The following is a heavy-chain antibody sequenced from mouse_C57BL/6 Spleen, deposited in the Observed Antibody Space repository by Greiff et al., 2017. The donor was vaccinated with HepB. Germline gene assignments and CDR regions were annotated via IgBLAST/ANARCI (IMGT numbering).Heavy chain of an antibody. CDR2: IYPGSGST. D-gene: IGHD1-1*01. V-gene: IGHV1-55*01. CDR1: GYTFTSYW. J-gene: IGHJ4*01. Sequence: QVQLQQPGAELVKPGASVKMSCKASGYTFTSYWITWVKQRPGQGLEWIGDIYPGSGSTNYNEKFKSKSTLTVDTSSSTSYMQLSSLSSEDSAVFYCAITDAPYAMDYWGQGTSVTVSS. CDR3: AITDAPYAMDY.